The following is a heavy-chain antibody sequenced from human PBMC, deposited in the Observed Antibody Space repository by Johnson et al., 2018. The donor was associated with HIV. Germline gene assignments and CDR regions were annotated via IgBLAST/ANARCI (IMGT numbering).Heavy chain of an antibody. V-gene: IGHV3-30*02. CDR3: ARAPEVRGVDAFDV. J-gene: IGHJ3*01. CDR1: GFTFSSYG. CDR2: IRYDGSNK. D-gene: IGHD3-10*01. Sequence: QMLLVESGGGVVQPGGSLRLSCAASGFTFSSYGMHWVRQAPGKGLEWVAFIRYDGSNKYYAASVKGRFTISRDNAKNSVYLQMNSLEAEDTAVYYCARAPEVRGVDAFDVWGQGTVVTVSS.